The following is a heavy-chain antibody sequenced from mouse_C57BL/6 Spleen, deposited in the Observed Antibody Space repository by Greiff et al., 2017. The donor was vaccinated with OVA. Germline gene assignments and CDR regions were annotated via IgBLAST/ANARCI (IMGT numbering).Heavy chain of an antibody. V-gene: IGHV1-55*01. Sequence: VQLQQPGAELVKPGASVKMSCKASGYTFTSYWITWVKQRPGQGLEWIGDIYPGSGSTNYNEKFKSKATLTVDTSSSSAYMQLSSLTSEDSAVYYCARSLYGSSRDYWGQGTTLTVSS. CDR2: IYPGSGST. J-gene: IGHJ2*01. CDR3: ARSLYGSSRDY. CDR1: GYTFTSYW. D-gene: IGHD1-1*01.